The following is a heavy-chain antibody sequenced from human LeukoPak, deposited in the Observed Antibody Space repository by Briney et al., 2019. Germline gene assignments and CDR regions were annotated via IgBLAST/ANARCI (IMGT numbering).Heavy chain of an antibody. CDR1: GYTFNDYY. D-gene: IGHD3-9*01. V-gene: IGHV1-2*04. CDR3: ARRDGILTGYSRDYYGMDV. CDR2: INPNSGGT. J-gene: IGHJ6*02. Sequence: ASVKVSCKTSGYTFNDYYIHWVRQAPGQGLEWMGWINPNSGGTNYAQKFQDWVTMTRDTSISTAYMELSRLRSDDTAVYYCARRDGILTGYSRDYYGMDVWGQGTTVTVSS.